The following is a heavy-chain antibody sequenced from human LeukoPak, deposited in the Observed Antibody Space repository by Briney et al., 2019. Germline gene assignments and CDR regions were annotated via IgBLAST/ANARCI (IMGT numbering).Heavy chain of an antibody. V-gene: IGHV3-74*01. Sequence: GGSLRLSCAASGFTFSSSWMHWVRQAPGKGLVWVSRIKTDGSSANYADSVKGRFTISRENAKNTLYLQMNSLRAEDTAVYYCVRDGNWYFDLWGRGTLVTVSS. CDR3: VRDGNWYFDL. J-gene: IGHJ2*01. CDR2: IKTDGSSA. CDR1: GFTFSSSW. D-gene: IGHD1-1*01.